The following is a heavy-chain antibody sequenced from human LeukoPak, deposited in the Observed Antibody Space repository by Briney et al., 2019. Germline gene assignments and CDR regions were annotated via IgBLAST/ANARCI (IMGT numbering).Heavy chain of an antibody. CDR1: GYTFTGYY. V-gene: IGHV1-2*06. CDR3: ARLNDYSKANYYYYYMDV. Sequence: ASVKVSCKASGYTFTGYYMHWVRQAPGQGLEWMGRINPNSGGTNYAQKFQGRVTITADESTSTAYMELSSLRSEDTAVYYCARLNDYSKANYYYYYMDVWGKGTTVTVSS. CDR2: INPNSGGT. D-gene: IGHD4-11*01. J-gene: IGHJ6*03.